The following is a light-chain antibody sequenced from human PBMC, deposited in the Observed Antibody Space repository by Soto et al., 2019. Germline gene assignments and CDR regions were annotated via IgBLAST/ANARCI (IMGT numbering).Light chain of an antibody. Sequence: QSALTQPASVSGSPGQSITISCTGTSSDVGGYNYVSWYQQHPGTAPKLMIYDVSNRPSGVSNRSSGSKSGNTASLTISVLQADDAAYYYCRLYATSGSLVFGGGTKLTVL. CDR3: RLYATSGSLV. J-gene: IGLJ2*01. CDR1: SSDVGGYNY. CDR2: DVS. V-gene: IGLV2-14*01.